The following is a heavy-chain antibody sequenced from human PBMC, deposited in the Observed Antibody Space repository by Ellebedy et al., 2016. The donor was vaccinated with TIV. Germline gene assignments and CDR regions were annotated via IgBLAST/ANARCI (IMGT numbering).Heavy chain of an antibody. D-gene: IGHD1-26*01. V-gene: IGHV4-34*01. Sequence: SETLSLXXTVYGRSFSAYYWSWIRQPPGKGLEWIGEINHSGSTNYNPSLKSRVTISVDTSKNQFSLKLSSVTAADTAVYFCAREIDLRESPNYYMDVWGKGTTVTVSS. CDR2: INHSGST. CDR1: GRSFSAYY. J-gene: IGHJ6*03. CDR3: AREIDLRESPNYYMDV.